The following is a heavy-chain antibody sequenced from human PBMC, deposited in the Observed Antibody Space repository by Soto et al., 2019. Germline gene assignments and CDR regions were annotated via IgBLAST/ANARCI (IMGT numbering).Heavy chain of an antibody. D-gene: IGHD4-17*01. CDR2: IYYSGST. Sequence: SETLSLTCTVSGGSISSYYWSWIRQPPGKGLEWIGYIYYSGSTNYNPSLKSRVTISVDTPKNQFSLKLSSVTAADTAVYYCARDPHGDPDYWGQGTLVTVSS. CDR1: GGSISSYY. V-gene: IGHV4-59*01. CDR3: ARDPHGDPDY. J-gene: IGHJ4*02.